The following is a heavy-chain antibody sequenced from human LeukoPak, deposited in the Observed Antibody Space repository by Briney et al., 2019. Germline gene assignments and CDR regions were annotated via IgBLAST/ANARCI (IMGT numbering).Heavy chain of an antibody. Sequence: GGSLRLSCVASGFTFDKSWMSWVRQAPGKGLEWVANVNEDGSEKYFVDSVKGRFTISRDNAKNSLYLQMNSLRAEDSAVYYCARDNGYYRDYWGQGTLVTVSS. J-gene: IGHJ4*02. CDR1: GFTFDKSW. CDR3: ARDNGYYRDY. CDR2: VNEDGSEK. D-gene: IGHD2-2*03. V-gene: IGHV3-7*01.